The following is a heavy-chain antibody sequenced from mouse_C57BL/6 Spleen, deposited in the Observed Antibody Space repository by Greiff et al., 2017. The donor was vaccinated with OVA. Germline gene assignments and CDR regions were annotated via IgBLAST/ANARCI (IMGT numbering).Heavy chain of an antibody. D-gene: IGHD1-1*02. Sequence: DVMLVESGGGLVKPGGSLKLSCAASGFTFSDYGMHWVRQAPEKGLEWVAYISSGSSTIYYADTVKGRFTISRDNAKNTLFLQMTSLRSENTAMYYCARSLGYGRPLYYAMDYWGQGTSVTVSS. CDR3: ARSLGYGRPLYYAMDY. CDR1: GFTFSDYG. V-gene: IGHV5-17*01. J-gene: IGHJ4*01. CDR2: ISSGSSTI.